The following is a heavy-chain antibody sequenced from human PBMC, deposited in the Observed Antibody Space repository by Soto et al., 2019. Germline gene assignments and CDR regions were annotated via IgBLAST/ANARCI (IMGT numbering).Heavy chain of an antibody. J-gene: IGHJ4*02. CDR1: GYTFTSYG. D-gene: IGHD6-13*01. V-gene: IGHV1-18*01. Sequence: QVQLVQSGAEVKKPGASVKVSCKASGYTFTSYGISWVRQAPGQGLEWMGWISAYNGNTNYAQTLQGRVTMTTATSTSTAYMDLRSLRSDDTAVYYCARVAEVQPFDYWGQGTLVTVSS. CDR2: ISAYNGNT. CDR3: ARVAEVQPFDY.